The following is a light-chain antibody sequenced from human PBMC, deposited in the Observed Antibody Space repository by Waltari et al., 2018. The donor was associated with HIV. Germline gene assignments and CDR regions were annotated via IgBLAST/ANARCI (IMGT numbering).Light chain of an antibody. CDR1: PTISSY. J-gene: IGKJ2*01. CDR2: GAS. CDR3: QQSYSTPRT. V-gene: IGKV1-39*01. Sequence: DIQMTQSPSSLSASVGDRVTIPCRASPTISSYLNWYQQKPGKAPMLLIYGASTLHSGVPSRFSGSGSGTDFTLTISSLQPEDFATYYCQQSYSTPRTFGQGTKLEIK.